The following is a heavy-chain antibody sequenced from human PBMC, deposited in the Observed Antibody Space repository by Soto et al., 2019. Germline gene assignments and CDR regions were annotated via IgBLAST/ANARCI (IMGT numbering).Heavy chain of an antibody. CDR3: ARDAQWLYSFRYYGMDV. Sequence: VSVKVSCKASGYTFTSYGISWVCHAPGQGLEWMGWISAYNGNTNYAQKLQGRVTMTTDTSTSTAYMELRSLRSDDTAVYYCARDAQWLYSFRYYGMDVWGQGTTVTVSS. CDR1: GYTFTSYG. CDR2: ISAYNGNT. J-gene: IGHJ6*02. V-gene: IGHV1-18*01. D-gene: IGHD6-19*01.